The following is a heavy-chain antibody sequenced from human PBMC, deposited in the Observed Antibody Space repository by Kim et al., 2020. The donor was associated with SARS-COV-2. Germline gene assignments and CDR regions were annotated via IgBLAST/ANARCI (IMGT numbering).Heavy chain of an antibody. CDR3: AGDPDLHGYSHFDY. D-gene: IGHD5-12*01. CDR2: VKGDATST. Sequence: GGSLRLSCAASGFTFSAYWMHWVRQAPGKGLVWVSRVKGDATSTAYADFVKGRFTISRDNARNTLFLEMNTLRAEDTAVFSCAGDPDLHGYSHFDYWGQGILVTVSS. J-gene: IGHJ4*02. V-gene: IGHV3-74*01. CDR1: GFTFSAYW.